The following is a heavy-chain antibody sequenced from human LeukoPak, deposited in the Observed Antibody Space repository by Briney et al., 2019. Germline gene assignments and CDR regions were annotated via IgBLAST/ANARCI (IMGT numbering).Heavy chain of an antibody. J-gene: IGHJ5*02. V-gene: IGHV4-59*08. CDR2: IYYSGST. Sequence: SETLSLTCTVSGGSISSYYLRWIRQPPGKGLEWIGYIYYSGSTNYNPSLKSRVTISVDTSKNQFSLKLSSVTAADTAVYYCAGQVRDYDFWSGYWIDPWGQGTLVTVSS. D-gene: IGHD3-3*01. CDR3: AGQVRDYDFWSGYWIDP. CDR1: GGSISSYY.